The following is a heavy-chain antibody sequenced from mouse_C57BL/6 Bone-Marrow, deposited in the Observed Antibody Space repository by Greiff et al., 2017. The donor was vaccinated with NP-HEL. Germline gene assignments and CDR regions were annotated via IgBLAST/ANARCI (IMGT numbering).Heavy chain of an antibody. CDR1: GYTFTSYW. CDR3: ATRQLRLRGFAY. D-gene: IGHD3-2*02. Sequence: QVQLQQPGAELVRPGSSVKLSCKASGYTFTSYWMDWVKQRPGQGLEWIGNIYPSDSETHYNQKFKDKATLTVDKSSSTAYMQLSSLTSEDSAVYYCATRQLRLRGFAYWGQGTLVTVSA. V-gene: IGHV1-61*01. CDR2: IYPSDSET. J-gene: IGHJ3*01.